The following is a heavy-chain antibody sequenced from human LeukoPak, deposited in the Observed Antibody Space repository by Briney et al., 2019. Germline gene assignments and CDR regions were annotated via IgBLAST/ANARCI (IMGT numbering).Heavy chain of an antibody. CDR1: GGTFSSYA. J-gene: IGHJ5*02. V-gene: IGHV1-69*05. CDR3: ARNLLELPQFNWFDP. Sequence: SVKVPCKASGGTFSSYAISWVRQAPGQGLEWMGGIIPIFGTANYAQKFQGRVTITTDESTSTAYMELSSLRSEDTAVYYCARNLLELPQFNWFDPWGQGTLVTVSS. CDR2: IIPIFGTA. D-gene: IGHD1-26*01.